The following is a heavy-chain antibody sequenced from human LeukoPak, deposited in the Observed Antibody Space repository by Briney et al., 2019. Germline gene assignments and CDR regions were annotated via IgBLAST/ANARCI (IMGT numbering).Heavy chain of an antibody. D-gene: IGHD3-22*01. CDR3: ARIFLRSGYSSSFDC. Sequence: PSETLSLTCTVSGFSISSGHDWGGVGRPPGGGRGGIGSVYQSGLTYFNPSLKSPVTPSVDMSQNQFSLRLRPATAPDTALYYSARIFLRSGYSSSFDCSGQGTLVTVSS. CDR1: GFSISSGHD. V-gene: IGHV4-38-2*02. J-gene: IGHJ4*02. CDR2: VYQSGLT.